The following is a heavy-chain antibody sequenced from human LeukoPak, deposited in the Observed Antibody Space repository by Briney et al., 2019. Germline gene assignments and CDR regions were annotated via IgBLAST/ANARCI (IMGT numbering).Heavy chain of an antibody. CDR2: INHSGST. J-gene: IGHJ5*02. V-gene: IGHV4-34*01. CDR1: GGSFSGYY. CDR3: ARGYSATPYNWFDP. Sequence: SETLSLTCVVYGGSFSGYYWSWIRQPPEKGREWIGEINHSGSTNYNPSLKSRVTISVDTSKNQFSLKLSSVTAADAAVYYCARGYSATPYNWFDPWGQGTLVTVSS. D-gene: IGHD1-26*01.